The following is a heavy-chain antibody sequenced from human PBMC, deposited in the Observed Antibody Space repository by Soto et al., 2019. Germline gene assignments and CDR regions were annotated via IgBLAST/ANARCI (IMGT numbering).Heavy chain of an antibody. V-gene: IGHV4-59*01. D-gene: IGHD2-21*02. CDR1: GGSISSYY. J-gene: IGHJ2*01. CDR3: ARGVFVVVTAPSDGLWYFDF. Sequence: QVQLQESGPGLVKPSETLSLTCTVSGGSISSYYWSWIRQPPGKGLEWIGYIYYSGSTNYNPSLKSRVTRSVDTSKNQFSLKLSSVTAADTAVYYCARGVFVVVTAPSDGLWYFDFWGRGTLVTVSS. CDR2: IYYSGST.